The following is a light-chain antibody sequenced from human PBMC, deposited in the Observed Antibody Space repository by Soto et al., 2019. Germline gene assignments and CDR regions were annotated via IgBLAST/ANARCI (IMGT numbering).Light chain of an antibody. V-gene: IGKV3-15*01. Sequence: EIVMTQSPATLSVSPGERATLSCRASQSVSSSLAWYQQTPGRAPRLLFYGASNRATDIPTRFSGSGSGTEFTLTISGLESEDFAVYYCQQYNNWPPLTVGGGTKVDIK. CDR3: QQYNNWPPLT. J-gene: IGKJ4*01. CDR2: GAS. CDR1: QSVSSS.